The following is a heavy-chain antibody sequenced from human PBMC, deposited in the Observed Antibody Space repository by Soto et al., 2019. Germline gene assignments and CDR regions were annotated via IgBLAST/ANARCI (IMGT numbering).Heavy chain of an antibody. CDR2: IAPSDSYV. D-gene: IGHD5-18*01. CDR1: VNSFTNYW. J-gene: IGHJ4*02. CDR3: GRLLHTAVVTPGGSFADH. Sequence: PGESLKISCKSAVNSFTNYWISLVRQMPGKGLEWMGRIAPSDSYVNYSPSFQGHVTISADKSISTVYLQWSSLKASDSATYYCGRLLHTAVVTPGGSFADHWGQGTLVTVSS. V-gene: IGHV5-10-1*01.